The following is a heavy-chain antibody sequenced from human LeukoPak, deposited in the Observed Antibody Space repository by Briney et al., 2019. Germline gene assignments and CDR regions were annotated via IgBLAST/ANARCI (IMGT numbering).Heavy chain of an antibody. CDR1: GFTFSSYA. Sequence: GGSLRLSCAASGFTFSSYAMSWVRQAPGKGLEWVAVIWSNGITKHYADSVKGRFTISRDNTKSTLYLQLNSLTPEDTAIYYCARDISFYADDYWGQGTLVTVSS. CDR2: IWSNGITK. CDR3: ARDISFYADDY. V-gene: IGHV3-33*08. D-gene: IGHD2/OR15-2a*01. J-gene: IGHJ4*02.